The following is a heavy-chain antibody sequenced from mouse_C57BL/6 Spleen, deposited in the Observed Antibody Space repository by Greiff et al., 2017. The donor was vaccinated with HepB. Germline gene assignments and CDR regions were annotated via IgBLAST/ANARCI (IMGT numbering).Heavy chain of an antibody. Sequence: QVQLKQSGAELVMPGASVKLSCKASGYTFTSYWMHWVKQRPGQGLEWIGEIDPSDSYTNYNQKFKGKSTLTVDKSSSTAYMQLSSLTSEDSAVYYCARGGYYDVWGTGTTVTVSS. J-gene: IGHJ1*03. V-gene: IGHV1-69*01. CDR2: IDPSDSYT. CDR3: ARGGYYDV. CDR1: GYTFTSYW.